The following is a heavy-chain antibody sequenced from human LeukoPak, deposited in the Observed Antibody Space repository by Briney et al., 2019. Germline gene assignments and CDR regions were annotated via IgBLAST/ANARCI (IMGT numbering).Heavy chain of an antibody. CDR1: GGSISNYS. CDR2: IYYSGST. D-gene: IGHD2-2*01. J-gene: IGHJ6*02. V-gene: IGHV4-59*01. Sequence: SETLSLTCTVSGGSISNYSWSWIRQPPGKGLEWIGYIYYSGSTNYNPSLKSRVTISVDTSKNQSSPKLSSVTAADTAVYYCARVRAGYCSSNSCYYYGMDVWGQGTTVTVSS. CDR3: ARVRAGYCSSNSCYYYGMDV.